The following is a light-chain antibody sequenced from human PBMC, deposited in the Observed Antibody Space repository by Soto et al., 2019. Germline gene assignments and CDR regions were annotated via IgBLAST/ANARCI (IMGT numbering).Light chain of an antibody. V-gene: IGLV4-60*03. J-gene: IGLJ2*01. CDR1: SGHNNYI. CDR2: VEGSGSY. Sequence: QSLLTQSSSASASPGSSVKFTCTLSSGHNNYIIAWHQQQPGKAPRFLMKVEGSGSYNKGSGIPDRFSGSSSGADRYLTISNLQSEDEADYYCETWDTTTRVFGGGTKLTVL. CDR3: ETWDTTTRV.